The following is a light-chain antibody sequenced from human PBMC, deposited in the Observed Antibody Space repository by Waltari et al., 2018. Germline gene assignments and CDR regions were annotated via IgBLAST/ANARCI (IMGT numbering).Light chain of an antibody. J-gene: IGKJ4*01. CDR1: QDISNY. V-gene: IGKV3-11*01. CDR3: QQRSEWPLT. CDR2: DAS. Sequence: EIVLTHSPATLSLSPGERATLSCRASQDISNYLGWYQQKLGQAPRLLIYDASNRATGIPARFSGSGSATDFTLTISRLEPEDFAVYYCQQRSEWPLTFGGGTKVEIK.